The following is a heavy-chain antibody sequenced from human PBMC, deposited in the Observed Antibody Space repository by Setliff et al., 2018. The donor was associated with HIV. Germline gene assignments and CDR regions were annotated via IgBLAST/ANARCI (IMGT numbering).Heavy chain of an antibody. CDR3: ARESLAVGTRWFDP. CDR2: ISWSGSGI. CDR1: GFKFDDYG. J-gene: IGHJ5*02. D-gene: IGHD6-13*01. Sequence: SGFKFDDYGMSWVRQGPGKGLEWVAGISWSGSGIGYGDSVKGRFTISRDDDRNFLFLQMNSLRAEDTAIYYCARESLAVGTRWFDPWGQGTLVTVSS. V-gene: IGHV3-20*03.